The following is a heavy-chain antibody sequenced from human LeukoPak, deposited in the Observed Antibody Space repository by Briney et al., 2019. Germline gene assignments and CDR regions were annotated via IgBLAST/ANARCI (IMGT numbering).Heavy chain of an antibody. V-gene: IGHV1-69*13. CDR2: IIPIFGTA. Sequence: SVKVSCKASGGTFSSYAISWVRQAPGQGLEWMGGIIPIFGTANYAQKFQGRVTITADESTSTAYMELSSLRSEDTAVYYCAREGMTTVTTLHHDAFDIWGQGTMATVSS. J-gene: IGHJ3*02. D-gene: IGHD4-17*01. CDR1: GGTFSSYA. CDR3: AREGMTTVTTLHHDAFDI.